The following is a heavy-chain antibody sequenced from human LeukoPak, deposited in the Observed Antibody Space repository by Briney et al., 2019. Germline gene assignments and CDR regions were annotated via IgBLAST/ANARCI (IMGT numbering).Heavy chain of an antibody. CDR1: GYSFTSYG. CDR2: INTNNGNT. J-gene: IGHJ4*02. Sequence: ASVKVSCKASGYSFTSYGIAWVRQAPGQGFEWMGWINTNNGNTHFAQKFQGRVTVTTDTPTGTAYMELGSLRSDDTAVYFCARDTNYVPDYWGQGTLVTVSS. V-gene: IGHV1-18*01. D-gene: IGHD1-7*01. CDR3: ARDTNYVPDY.